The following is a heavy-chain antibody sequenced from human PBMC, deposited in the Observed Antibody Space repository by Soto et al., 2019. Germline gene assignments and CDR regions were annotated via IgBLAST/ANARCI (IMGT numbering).Heavy chain of an antibody. Sequence: ASVKVSCKASGYTFTSYGISWVRQAPGQEQEWMGWISAYNGNTNYAQKLKSRVTMTKDTSMSTAYVELWSLRSDVTAVYYCARDIAGGDGPDAFDIWGQGTMVTVSS. D-gene: IGHD4-17*01. CDR1: GYTFTSYG. J-gene: IGHJ3*02. V-gene: IGHV1-18*01. CDR2: ISAYNGNT. CDR3: ARDIAGGDGPDAFDI.